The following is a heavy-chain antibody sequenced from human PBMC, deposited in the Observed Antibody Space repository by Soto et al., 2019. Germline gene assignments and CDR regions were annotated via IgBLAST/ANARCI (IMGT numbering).Heavy chain of an antibody. V-gene: IGHV3-15*02. CDR1: GFTFSNAW. CDR3: TTYNFWSGSSNYYYMDV. Sequence: EVQLVESGGALVEPGGSLRLSCAASGFTFSNAWMNWARQAPGKGPEWVGRIKSQTDGGTADYGAPVKGRFTISRDDSKNTVYLQMKNLKTEDTAVYYRTTYNFWSGSSNYYYMDVWGKGTSVTVSS. D-gene: IGHD3-3*01. J-gene: IGHJ6*03. CDR2: IKSQTDGGTA.